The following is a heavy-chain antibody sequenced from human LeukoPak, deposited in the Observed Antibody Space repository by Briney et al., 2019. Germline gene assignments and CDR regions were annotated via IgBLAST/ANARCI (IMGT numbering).Heavy chain of an antibody. CDR1: GFTFSIYA. D-gene: IGHD3-9*01. CDR3: AKDLDDILTGYKDY. V-gene: IGHV3-23*01. CDR2: ISGSGGST. Sequence: PGRSLRLSCAASGFTFSIYAMSWVRQAPGKGLHWVSAISGSGGSTYYADSVKGRFTISRDNSKNTLYLQMNSLRAEDTAVYYCAKDLDDILTGYKDYLGQGTLVTGSS. J-gene: IGHJ4*02.